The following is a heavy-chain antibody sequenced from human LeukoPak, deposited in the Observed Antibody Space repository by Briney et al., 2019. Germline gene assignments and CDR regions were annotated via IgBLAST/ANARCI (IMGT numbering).Heavy chain of an antibody. CDR3: AREPITMVRGVFDY. Sequence: SETLSLTCSVSGGSISNYFWTWIRQPPGKGLEWIGEINHSGSTNYNPSLKSRVTISVDTSKNQFSLKLSSVTAADTAVYYCAREPITMVRGVFDYWGQGTLVTVSS. J-gene: IGHJ4*02. V-gene: IGHV4-34*01. CDR1: GGSISNYF. D-gene: IGHD3-10*01. CDR2: INHSGST.